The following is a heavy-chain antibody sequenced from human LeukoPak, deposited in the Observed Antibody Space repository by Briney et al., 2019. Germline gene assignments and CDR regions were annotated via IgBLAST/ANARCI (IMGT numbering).Heavy chain of an antibody. Sequence: GRSLRLSCAASGFTFDDYAMHWVRQAPGKGLEWVSGISWNSGSIGYADSVKGRFTISRDNAKNSLYLQMNSLRAEDTALYYCAKDFSYDFWSGYYVDWGQGTLVTVSS. CDR2: ISWNSGSI. CDR3: AKDFSYDFWSGYYVD. V-gene: IGHV3-9*01. CDR1: GFTFDDYA. J-gene: IGHJ4*02. D-gene: IGHD3-3*01.